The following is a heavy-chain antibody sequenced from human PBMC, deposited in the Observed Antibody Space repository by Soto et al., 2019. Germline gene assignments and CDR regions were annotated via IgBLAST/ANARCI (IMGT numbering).Heavy chain of an antibody. CDR1: GFAVSNFA. Sequence: EVQLLESGGGLVQPGGSLRLSCAVSGFAVSNFAMSWVRQAPGKGLEWVSGLTSTDSATYYADSVRGRFTISRDNAKNTLQLQMHSLRDEDTAFYYCAKGADSTGYPWGQRTLVSVSS. CDR2: LTSTDSAT. CDR3: AKGADSTGYP. D-gene: IGHD2-2*01. V-gene: IGHV3-23*01. J-gene: IGHJ5*02.